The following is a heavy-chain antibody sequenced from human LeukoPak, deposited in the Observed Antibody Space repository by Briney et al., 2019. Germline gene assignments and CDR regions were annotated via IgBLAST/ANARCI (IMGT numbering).Heavy chain of an antibody. CDR2: LSSSSSVI. Sequence: GGSLRLSCAASGFTFSTYAMDWVRQAPGKGLEWVSYLSSSSSVIYHADSVKGRFTISRDNAKNSLYLQMNSLRAEDTAVYYCAARYSSSWYVPYYYMDVWGKGTTVTVSS. D-gene: IGHD6-13*01. CDR1: GFTFSTYA. J-gene: IGHJ6*03. CDR3: AARYSSSWYVPYYYMDV. V-gene: IGHV3-48*04.